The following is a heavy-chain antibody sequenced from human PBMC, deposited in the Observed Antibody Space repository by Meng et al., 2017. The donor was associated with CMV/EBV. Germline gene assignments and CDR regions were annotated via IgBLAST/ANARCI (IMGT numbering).Heavy chain of an antibody. Sequence: FRGHSVRWIRGGHGRGKEWVSGLSSGSGSDCYTKSVTGRFTITRDNSKNKLYLQMNSLRVDDTTVYNCAKNTYYYGNSGPPTYFDHWGHGTLVTVSS. CDR2: LSSGSGSD. V-gene: IGHV3-23*01. CDR3: AKNTYYYGNSGPPTYFDH. D-gene: IGHD3-22*01. J-gene: IGHJ2*01. CDR1: FRGHS.